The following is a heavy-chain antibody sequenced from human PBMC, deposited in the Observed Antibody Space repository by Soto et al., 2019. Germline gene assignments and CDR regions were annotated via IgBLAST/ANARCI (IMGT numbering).Heavy chain of an antibody. CDR2: LSGSGGST. Sequence: EVQLLESGGGLVQPGGSLRLSCAASGFTFGSSGMSWVRQAPGKGLEWISGLSGSGGSTYYADSVKGRLTISRDTSKSTLYLQMHSLRVEDTAVYYCAKDSGYDHTDWGQGTLVTVSS. D-gene: IGHD5-12*01. CDR1: GFTFGSSG. CDR3: AKDSGYDHTD. J-gene: IGHJ4*02. V-gene: IGHV3-23*01.